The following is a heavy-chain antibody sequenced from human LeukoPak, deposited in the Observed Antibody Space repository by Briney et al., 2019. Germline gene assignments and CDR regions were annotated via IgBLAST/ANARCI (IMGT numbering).Heavy chain of an antibody. V-gene: IGHV4-30-2*01. CDR3: ARDGKLGGDY. D-gene: IGHD1-26*01. CDR1: GGSISSGGYY. J-gene: IGHJ4*02. Sequence: SETLSLTCTVSGGSISSGGYYWSWIRQPPGKGQEWIGYIYHSGSTYYNPSLKSRVTISVDRSKNQFSLKLSSVTAADTAVYYCARDGKLGGDYWGQGTLVTVSS. CDR2: IYHSGST.